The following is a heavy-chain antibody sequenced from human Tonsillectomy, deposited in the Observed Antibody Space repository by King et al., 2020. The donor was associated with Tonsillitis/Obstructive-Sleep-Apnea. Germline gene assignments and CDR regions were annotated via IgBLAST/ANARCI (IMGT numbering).Heavy chain of an antibody. J-gene: IGHJ2*01. CDR1: GGSISSYY. D-gene: IGHD6-19*01. CDR2: IYYSGST. Sequence: VQLQESGPGLVKPSETLSLTCTVSGGSISSYYWSWIRQPPGKGLEWIGYIYYSGSTNYNPSLKSRVTISVDTSKNQFSLKLSSVTAADTAVYYFARDPSPLAVADLRYFDLWGRGTLVTVSS. V-gene: IGHV4-59*01. CDR3: ARDPSPLAVADLRYFDL.